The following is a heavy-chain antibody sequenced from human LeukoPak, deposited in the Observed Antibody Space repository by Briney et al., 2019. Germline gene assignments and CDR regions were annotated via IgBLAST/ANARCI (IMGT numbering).Heavy chain of an antibody. D-gene: IGHD2-2*01. CDR2: ISGSDAGT. V-gene: IGHV3-23*01. Sequence: GGSLRLSCAAFGFTFSSYAMSWVRQIPGKGLEWVSAISGSDAGTYYADSVKGRFTISRDNSKNTLYLQMNRLRAEDTAVYYCAKGSRGSCSRTYCYPFDYWGQGTLVTVSS. CDR3: AKGSRGSCSRTYCYPFDY. CDR1: GFTFSSYA. J-gene: IGHJ4*02.